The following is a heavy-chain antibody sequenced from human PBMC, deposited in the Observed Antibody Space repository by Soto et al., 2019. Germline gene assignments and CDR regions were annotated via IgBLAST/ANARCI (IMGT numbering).Heavy chain of an antibody. CDR1: GFIFNEYG. CDR3: ARWGCSGCNCHLNQRSFYL. CDR2: MWYDGSNK. J-gene: IGHJ4*02. Sequence: QVQLVESGGGLVLTGRSLRLSWAAYGFIFNEYGMHWVRQAPGKGLEWVAVMWYDGSNKYYADSVKGRFTFSRDNSKNPMSLQMNSLRVEDTAVYYCARWGCSGCNCHLNQRSFYLWGQGTLVTVSS. D-gene: IGHD2-15*01. V-gene: IGHV3-33*03.